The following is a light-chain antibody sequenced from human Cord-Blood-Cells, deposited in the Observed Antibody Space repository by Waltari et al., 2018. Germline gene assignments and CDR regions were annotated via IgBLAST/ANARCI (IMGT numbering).Light chain of an antibody. V-gene: IGKV1-5*03. CDR2: KAS. CDR3: QQYKSYPYT. J-gene: IGKJ2*01. Sequence: IQITQSPSTLFASLGERVPITCRASQSISSWLAWYQQKPGKAPKLLIYKASSLESGVPSRVSGSGSGTEFTLTISSLQPDDFATYYCQQYKSYPYTFGQGTKLEIK. CDR1: QSISSW.